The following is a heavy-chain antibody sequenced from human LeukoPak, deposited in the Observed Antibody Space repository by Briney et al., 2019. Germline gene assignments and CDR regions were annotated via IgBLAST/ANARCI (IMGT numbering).Heavy chain of an antibody. V-gene: IGHV1-69*13. Sequence: ASVKVSCKASGGTFSSYAISWVRQAPGQGLEWMGGIIPIFGTANYAQKFQGRVTITADESTSTAYMELSSLRSEDTAVYYCARGSSIAVAGADYYYYYMDVWGKGTTVTISS. CDR1: GGTFSSYA. D-gene: IGHD6-19*01. CDR3: ARGSSIAVAGADYYYYYMDV. CDR2: IIPIFGTA. J-gene: IGHJ6*03.